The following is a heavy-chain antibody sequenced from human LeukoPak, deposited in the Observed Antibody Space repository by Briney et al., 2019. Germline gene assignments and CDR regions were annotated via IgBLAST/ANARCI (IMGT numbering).Heavy chain of an antibody. CDR1: GFTFSYYW. Sequence: GGSLRLSCAASGFTFSYYWVTWVRQAPGKGLEWVANIKNDGAVKNYVDSVKGRFTISRDNAKNSLYLQMNSLRAEDTAVYYCAKDSYSKGDFWGQGVLVTVSS. D-gene: IGHD6-13*01. J-gene: IGHJ4*02. CDR2: IKNDGAVK. V-gene: IGHV3-7*01. CDR3: AKDSYSKGDF.